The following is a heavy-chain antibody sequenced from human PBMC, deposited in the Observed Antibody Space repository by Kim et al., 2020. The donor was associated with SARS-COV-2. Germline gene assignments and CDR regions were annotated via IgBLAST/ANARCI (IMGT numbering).Heavy chain of an antibody. D-gene: IGHD4-17*01. J-gene: IGHJ4*02. CDR3: ARLTTVTLGFDY. Sequence: RYSPSLKRRLTITKDTSKNQVVLTMTNMDPVDTATYYCARLTTVTLGFDYWGQGTLVTVSS. V-gene: IGHV2-5*01.